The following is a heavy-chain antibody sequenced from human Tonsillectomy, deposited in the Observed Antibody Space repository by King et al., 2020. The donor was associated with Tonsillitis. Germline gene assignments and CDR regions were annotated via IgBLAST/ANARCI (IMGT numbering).Heavy chain of an antibody. CDR1: GCSMSCSDQY. Sequence: QLQESGPGAVKPSETLSLTCTVSGCSMSCSDQYCAWIFQPPGKGLVWIGDMYNCWTIFYNPSLQSRITISGGTSENRFSLKLSAVTAADTAVYFCARYVSGSFDYWGQGALVTVSS. CDR2: MYNCWTI. J-gene: IGHJ4*02. D-gene: IGHD1-26*01. V-gene: IGHV4-39*01. CDR3: ARYVSGSFDY.